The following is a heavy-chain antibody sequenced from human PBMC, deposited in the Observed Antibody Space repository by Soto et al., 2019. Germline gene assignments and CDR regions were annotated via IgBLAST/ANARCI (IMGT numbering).Heavy chain of an antibody. D-gene: IGHD1-26*01. J-gene: IGHJ4*02. CDR3: ARDRGTGSYPYFDY. V-gene: IGHV1-69*01. CDR2: IIPIAGIA. CDR1: GGTFSRHG. Sequence: QVHLVQSGAEVKKPGSSVKVSCKASGGTFSRHGINWVRQAPGQGLEWMGGIIPIAGIAHYAQKFQGRVTITADESTSTVYMELSSLRSEDTAVYFCARDRGTGSYPYFDYWGQGTLVTGSS.